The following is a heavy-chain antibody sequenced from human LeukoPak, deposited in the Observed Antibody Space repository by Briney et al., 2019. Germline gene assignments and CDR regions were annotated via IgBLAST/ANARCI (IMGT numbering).Heavy chain of an antibody. V-gene: IGHV3-13*01. Sequence: GGSLRLSCAASGFTFSSYDMHWVRQATGKGLEWVSAIGTAGDTYYPGSVKGRFTISRDNSKNTLYLQMNSLRAEDTAVYYCARALIAVADHYYYYGMDVWGQGTTVTVSS. CDR3: ARALIAVADHYYYYGMDV. CDR2: IGTAGDT. J-gene: IGHJ6*02. CDR1: GFTFSSYD. D-gene: IGHD6-19*01.